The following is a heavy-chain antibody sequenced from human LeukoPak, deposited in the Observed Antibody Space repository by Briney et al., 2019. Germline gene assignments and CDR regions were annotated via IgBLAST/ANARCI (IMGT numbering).Heavy chain of an antibody. D-gene: IGHD3-22*01. CDR3: ARGGDGFYDSSGYYYT. V-gene: IGHV4-31*03. J-gene: IGHJ4*02. CDR1: GGSISSGGYH. CDR2: IYYSGST. Sequence: SQTLSLTCTVSGGSISSGGYHWSWIRQHPGKGLEWIGYIYYSGSTYYNPSLKSRVTISVDTSKNQFSLKLSSVTAADTAVYYCARGGDGFYDSSGYYYTWGQGTLVTVSS.